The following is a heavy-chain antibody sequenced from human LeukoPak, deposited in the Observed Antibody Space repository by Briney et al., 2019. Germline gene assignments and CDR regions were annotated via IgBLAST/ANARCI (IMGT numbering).Heavy chain of an antibody. CDR2: IYYSGST. D-gene: IGHD3-22*01. J-gene: IGHJ3*02. Sequence: PSETLSLTCTVSGGSISSSSYYWGWIRQPPGKGLEWIGNIYYSGSTYYNPSLKSRVTISVDTSKNQFSLKLCSVTAADTAVYYCARPSDSVDAFDIWGQGTMVTVSS. CDR1: GGSISSSSYY. V-gene: IGHV4-39*01. CDR3: ARPSDSVDAFDI.